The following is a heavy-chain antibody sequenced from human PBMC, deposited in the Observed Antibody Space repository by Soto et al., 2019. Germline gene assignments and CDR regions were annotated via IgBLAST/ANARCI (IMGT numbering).Heavy chain of an antibody. D-gene: IGHD2-8*01. J-gene: IGHJ4*02. Sequence: SETLSLTCSVSGSYITSGDYHWTWIRQAPGKGLEWIGYISHSETTYYSPALKNRTIISSDISMNQVSLRLNSVTAADTAVYFCAGFGVGDRDDTWGQGTLVTVSS. CDR3: AGFGVGDRDDT. CDR1: GSYITSGDYH. V-gene: IGHV4-30-4*01. CDR2: ISHSETT.